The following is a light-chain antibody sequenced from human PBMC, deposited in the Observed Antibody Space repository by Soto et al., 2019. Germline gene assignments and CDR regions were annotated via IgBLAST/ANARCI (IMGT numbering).Light chain of an antibody. J-gene: IGKJ1*01. CDR1: QSMNDW. CDR2: DAS. Sequence: DIQMTQSPSNLSASVGDRVTITCRASQSMNDWLAWYQQKPGKAPKVLIYDASSLQSGVPSRFSVSGSGTEFTLTIDSLQSDDVAIYYCLRYNAFSQTFGQGTKVEI. V-gene: IGKV1-5*01. CDR3: LRYNAFSQT.